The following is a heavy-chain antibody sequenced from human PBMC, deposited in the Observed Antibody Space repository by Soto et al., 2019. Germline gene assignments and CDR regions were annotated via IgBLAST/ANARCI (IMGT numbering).Heavy chain of an antibody. V-gene: IGHV4-61*01. J-gene: IGHJ6*01. Sequence: LSLTCTVSGGSVSSGSYYWSWIRQPPGKGLEWIGYIYYSGGTTTYNPSLKSRATLSVDPSTNQFSLTLRSMTAADKGVYYCARPFLWSVYLPECRDGRGVWGTETT. CDR1: GGSVSSGSYY. CDR3: ARPFLWSVYLPECRDGRGV. D-gene: IGHD3-3*01. CDR2: IYYSGGTT.